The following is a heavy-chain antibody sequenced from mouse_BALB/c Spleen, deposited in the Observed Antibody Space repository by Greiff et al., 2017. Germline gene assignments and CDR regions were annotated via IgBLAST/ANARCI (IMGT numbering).Heavy chain of an antibody. V-gene: IGHV1-87*01. Sequence: VQLQESGAELARPGASVKLSCKASGYTFTSYWMQWVKQRPGQGLEWIGAIYPGDGDTRYTQKFKGKATLTADKSSSTAYMQLSSLASEDSAVYYCAREGAVVDYAMDYWGQGTSVTVSS. CDR3: AREGAVVDYAMDY. J-gene: IGHJ4*01. D-gene: IGHD1-1*01. CDR2: IYPGDGDT. CDR1: GYTFTSYW.